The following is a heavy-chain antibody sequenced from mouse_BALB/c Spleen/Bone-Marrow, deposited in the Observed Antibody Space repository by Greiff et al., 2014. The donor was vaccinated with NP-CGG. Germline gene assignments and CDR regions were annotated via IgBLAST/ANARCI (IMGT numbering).Heavy chain of an antibody. CDR1: GYTFTSYW. V-gene: IGHV1S81*02. D-gene: IGHD1-2*01. CDR2: INPSNGRT. Sequence: VQLQQSGAELVKPGASVKLSCKASGYTFTSYWMHWVKQRPGQGLEWIGEINPSNGRTNYNEKFKSKATLTVDKSSSTVYMQLSSLTSEDSAVYYCARPYYGPYFDYWGQGTTLTVSS. J-gene: IGHJ2*01. CDR3: ARPYYGPYFDY.